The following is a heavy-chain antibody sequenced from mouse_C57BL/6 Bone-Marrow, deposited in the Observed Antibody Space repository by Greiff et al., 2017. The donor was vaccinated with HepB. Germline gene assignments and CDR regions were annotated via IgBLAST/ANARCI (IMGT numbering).Heavy chain of an antibody. CDR2: IDPSDSYT. Sequence: VQLVESGAELVRPGTSVKLSCKASGYTFTSYWMHWVKQRPGQGLEWIGVIDPSDSYTNYNQKFKGKATLTVDTSSSTAYMQLSSLTSEDSAVYYCARLPYYFDYWGQGTTLTVSS. J-gene: IGHJ2*01. V-gene: IGHV1-59*01. CDR1: GYTFTSYW. CDR3: ARLPYYFDY.